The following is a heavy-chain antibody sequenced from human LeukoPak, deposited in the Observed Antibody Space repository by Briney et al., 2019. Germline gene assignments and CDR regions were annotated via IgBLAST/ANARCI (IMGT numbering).Heavy chain of an antibody. Sequence: ASVQVSCKASGYTFSSYYMHWVRQAPGQGLEWMGIINPSGGSTSYAQKFQGRVTMTRDTSTSTVYMELSSLRSEDTAVYYCARGQGSEEGYEDNYYYYYMDVWGKGTTVTISS. J-gene: IGHJ6*03. CDR3: ARGQGSEEGYEDNYYYYYMDV. V-gene: IGHV1-46*01. CDR2: INPSGGST. D-gene: IGHD6-13*01. CDR1: GYTFSSYY.